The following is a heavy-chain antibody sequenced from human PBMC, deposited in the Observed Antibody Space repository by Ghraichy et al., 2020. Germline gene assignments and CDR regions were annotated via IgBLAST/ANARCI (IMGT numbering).Heavy chain of an antibody. J-gene: IGHJ3*02. CDR2: INHSGST. CDR3: AREMITFGGVIVAAFDI. Sequence: SETLSLTCAVYGGSFSTYYWSWIRQSPGKGLEWIGEINHSGSTNYNPSLKSRVTISVDTSKNQFSLKLRSVTAADTAVYYCAREMITFGGVIVAAFDIWGQGKMVTVSS. D-gene: IGHD3-16*02. CDR1: GGSFSTYY. V-gene: IGHV4-34*01.